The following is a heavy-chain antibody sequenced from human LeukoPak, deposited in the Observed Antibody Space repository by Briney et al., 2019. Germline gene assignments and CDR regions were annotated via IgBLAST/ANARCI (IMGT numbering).Heavy chain of an antibody. V-gene: IGHV3-23*01. CDR2: ISAGGGT. Sequence: PGGSLRLSCAASGFTFSSDVMTWVRQAPVKGLEWVSGISAGGGTFYADSVKGRFTVSRDNSKNTLYLQMDSLRAEDTAVYYCANGGYSREERFDSWGQGTLVTVSS. J-gene: IGHJ5*01. CDR1: GFTFSSDV. CDR3: ANGGYSREERFDS. D-gene: IGHD6-13*01.